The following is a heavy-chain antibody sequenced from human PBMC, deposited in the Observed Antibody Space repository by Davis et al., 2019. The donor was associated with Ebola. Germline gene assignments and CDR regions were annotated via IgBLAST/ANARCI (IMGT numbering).Heavy chain of an antibody. CDR1: GFTFSSYA. J-gene: IGHJ4*02. Sequence: GGSLRLSCAASGFTFSSYAMSWVRQAPGKGLEWVSAVSGTGSSTYYADSVKGRFTISRDNTKSTLYLKMNSLRAEDTAVYYCAKMGGTQYNYAYGGYWGQGTLVTVSS. D-gene: IGHD5-18*01. CDR3: AKMGGTQYNYAYGGY. CDR2: VSGTGSST. V-gene: IGHV3-23*01.